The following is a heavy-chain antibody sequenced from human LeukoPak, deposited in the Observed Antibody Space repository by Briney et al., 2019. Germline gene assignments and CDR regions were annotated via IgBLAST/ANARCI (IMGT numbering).Heavy chain of an antibody. CDR3: ARDWSIVVVVAATRYYYYYGMDV. V-gene: IGHV1-18*01. Sequence: ASVKVSCTASGYTFTSYGISWVRQAPGQGLEWMGWISAYNGNTNYAQKLQGRVTMTTDTSTSTAYMELRSLRSDDTAVYYCARDWSIVVVVAATRYYYYYGMDVWGQGTTVTVSS. D-gene: IGHD2-15*01. CDR2: ISAYNGNT. CDR1: GYTFTSYG. J-gene: IGHJ6*02.